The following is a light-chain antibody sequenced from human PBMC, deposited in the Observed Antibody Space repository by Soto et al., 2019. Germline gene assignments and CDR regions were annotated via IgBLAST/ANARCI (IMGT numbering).Light chain of an antibody. CDR2: YGS. CDR3: QVWDSSSDHVV. V-gene: IGLV3-21*04. CDR1: NIGSKS. Sequence: SSELTQPPSVSVAPGKTASITCGGNNIGSKSVHWYQQRPGQAPVLVIYYGSDRPSGIPERFSGSNSGNTATLTISRVEAGDEADYYCQVWDSSSDHVVFGGGTKLTVL. J-gene: IGLJ2*01.